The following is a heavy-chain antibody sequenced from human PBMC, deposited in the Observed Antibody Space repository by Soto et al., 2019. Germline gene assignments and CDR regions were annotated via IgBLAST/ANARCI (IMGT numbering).Heavy chain of an antibody. V-gene: IGHV4-59*01. CDR3: ARDHPHSYGVYYFDY. CDR2: VYSSGST. D-gene: IGHD5-18*01. CDR1: GGSIRNYY. J-gene: IGHJ4*02. Sequence: SETLSLTCTVSGGSIRNYYWSWIRQPPGKGLEWIGYVYSSGSTHYNPSLQSRVTISADTSKNQVSLKVNSVTAADTAVYYCARDHPHSYGVYYFDYWGQGTLVTVS.